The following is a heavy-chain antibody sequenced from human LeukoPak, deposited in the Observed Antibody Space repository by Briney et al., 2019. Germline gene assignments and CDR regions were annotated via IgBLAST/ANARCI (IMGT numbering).Heavy chain of an antibody. V-gene: IGHV4-39*01. D-gene: IGHD3-16*02. J-gene: IGHJ4*02. CDR3: ARLVQKLTRGENWGDYVWGSYRTYFDY. CDR2: LYYTGST. Sequence: PSETLSLTCTVSGGSVSSTTYYWGWIRQPPGKGLEWIGSLYYTGSTFHNPSLKSRVTISVDTFQNQFSLNLISLTAADTAVYYCARLVQKLTRGENWGDYVWGSYRTYFDYWGQGTLVTVSS. CDR1: GGSVSSTTYY.